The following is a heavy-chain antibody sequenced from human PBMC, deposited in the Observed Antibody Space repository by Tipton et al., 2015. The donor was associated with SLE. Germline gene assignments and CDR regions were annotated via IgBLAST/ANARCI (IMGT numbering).Heavy chain of an antibody. J-gene: IGHJ6*02. D-gene: IGHD1-26*01. CDR2: IIPIFGTA. V-gene: IGHV1-69*01. CDR3: ARDASGSYWGYYYGMDV. Sequence: QSGPEVKKPGSSVKVSCKASGGTFSSYAISWVRQAPGQGLEWMGGIIPIFGTANYAQKFQGRVTITADESTSTAYMELSSLRSEDTAVYYCARDASGSYWGYYYGMDVWGQGTTVTVSS. CDR1: GGTFSSYA.